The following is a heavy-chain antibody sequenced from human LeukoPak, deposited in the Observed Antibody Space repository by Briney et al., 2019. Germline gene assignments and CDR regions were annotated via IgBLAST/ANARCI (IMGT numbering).Heavy chain of an antibody. CDR2: ISRSSSYI. CDR1: GVTLRSYS. V-gene: IGHV3-21*01. Sequence: GGSLRLSCAASGVTLRSYSMKGVRQARGRGGEGGGSISRSSSYIYSADSVKGRFTISRDNATPSLYLQMNSLRAEDTAVYSCARERGYSGYIHYYYYGIDVWGQGTTVTVSS. CDR3: ARERGYSGYIHYYYYGIDV. D-gene: IGHD5-12*01. J-gene: IGHJ6*02.